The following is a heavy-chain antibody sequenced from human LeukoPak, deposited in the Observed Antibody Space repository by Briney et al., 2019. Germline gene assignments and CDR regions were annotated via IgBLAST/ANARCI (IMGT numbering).Heavy chain of an antibody. D-gene: IGHD1-26*01. Sequence: PGGSLRLSCAASGFTFSGYWMHWVRQAPGKGLVWVARSNSDGSSTSHADSVKGRFTISRDNAKNTLYLQMNSLRAEDTALYYCARGGSYPFDYWGQGTLVTVSS. V-gene: IGHV3-74*01. J-gene: IGHJ4*02. CDR1: GFTFSGYW. CDR3: ARGGSYPFDY. CDR2: SNSDGSST.